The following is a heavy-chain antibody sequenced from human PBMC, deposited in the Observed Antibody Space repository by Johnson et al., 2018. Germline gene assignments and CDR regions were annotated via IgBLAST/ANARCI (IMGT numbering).Heavy chain of an antibody. CDR1: GGSISGYY. CDR2: VHHSGST. CDR3: ARDGGNYVIWNGYYGNAFDI. D-gene: IGHD3-3*01. J-gene: IGHJ3*02. V-gene: IGHV4-59*01. Sequence: QVQLQESGLRLVKPSETLSLTCTVSGGSISGYYWTWIRQSPGEGLEWIGHVHHSGSTNYNPSLQSRASISVDTSKNPFFLRLTSVTAADAAIYYCARDGGNYVIWNGYYGNAFDIWGLGTMVTVSS.